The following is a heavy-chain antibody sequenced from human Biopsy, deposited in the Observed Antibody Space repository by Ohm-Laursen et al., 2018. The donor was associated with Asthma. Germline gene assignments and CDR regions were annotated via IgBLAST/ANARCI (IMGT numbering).Heavy chain of an antibody. CDR1: GYTFINYA. D-gene: IGHD3-9*01. J-gene: IGHJ3*02. CDR2: INAGNGNT. V-gene: IGHV1-3*01. CDR3: ARTYYDFLTGQVNDVFAI. Sequence: ALVKVFCKASGYTFINYAIHWVRQAPGQRLEWMGWINAGNGNTKYSQKFQGRVTITRDTSASTAYMDLSSLRSEDTAVYYCARTYYDFLTGQVNDVFAIWGQGTMVTVSS.